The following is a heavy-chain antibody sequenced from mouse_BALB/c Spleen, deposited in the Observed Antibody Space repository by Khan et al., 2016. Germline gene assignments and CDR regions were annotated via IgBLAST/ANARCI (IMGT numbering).Heavy chain of an antibody. J-gene: IGHJ3*01. V-gene: IGHV14-3*02. CDR1: GFNIKDTY. Sequence: VQLKESGAELVKPGASVKLSCTASGFNIKDTYMHWVKQRPEQGLEWIGRIDPANGNTKYDPKFQGKATITADTSSNTAYLQLSSLTSEDTAVYYWARSPDDYDVGCAYWGQGTLVTVSA. D-gene: IGHD2-4*01. CDR3: ARSPDDYDVGCAY. CDR2: IDPANGNT.